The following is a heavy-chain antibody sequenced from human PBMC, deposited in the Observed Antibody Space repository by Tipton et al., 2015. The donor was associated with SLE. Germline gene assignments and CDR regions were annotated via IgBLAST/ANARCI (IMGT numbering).Heavy chain of an antibody. D-gene: IGHD3-16*01. CDR3: AREGAEGFDP. J-gene: IGHJ5*02. CDR1: GGSISSYY. V-gene: IGHV4-59*01. Sequence: TLSLTCTVSGGSISSYYWSWIRQPPGKGLEWIGYLYYSGSTNYNPSLKSRVTISVDTSKNQFSLKLSSVTAADTAVYYCAREGAEGFDPWGQGTLVTVSS. CDR2: LYYSGST.